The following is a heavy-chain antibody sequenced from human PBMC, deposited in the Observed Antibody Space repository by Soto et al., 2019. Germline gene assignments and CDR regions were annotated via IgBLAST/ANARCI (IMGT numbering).Heavy chain of an antibody. V-gene: IGHV4-39*02. J-gene: IGHJ4*02. D-gene: IGHD1-1*01. CDR3: ANYRAGTMDTY. CDR1: GGSFTSSSYY. Sequence: QLQLQESGPGLVKPSETLSLTCTVSGGSFTSSSYYWGWVRQPPGKGLEWIGSIYNGGGTHYNLSLKSRVTISIDTSKHHFAVRMSSVTAADTAVYYCANYRAGTMDTYWGQGTLVTVSS. CDR2: IYNGGGT.